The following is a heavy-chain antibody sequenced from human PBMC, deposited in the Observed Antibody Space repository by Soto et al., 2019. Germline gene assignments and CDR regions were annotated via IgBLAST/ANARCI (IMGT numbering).Heavy chain of an antibody. CDR2: IYYSGST. CDR3: ARRDTAMVPYFDY. J-gene: IGHJ4*02. D-gene: IGHD5-18*01. V-gene: IGHV4-59*01. Sequence: XETLWLTGTVSGGSISSYYGSGMRQPPGKGLEWIGYIYYSGSTNYNPSLKSRVTISVDTSKNQFSLKLSSVTAADTAVYYCARRDTAMVPYFDYWGQGTLVTVSS. CDR1: GGSISSYY.